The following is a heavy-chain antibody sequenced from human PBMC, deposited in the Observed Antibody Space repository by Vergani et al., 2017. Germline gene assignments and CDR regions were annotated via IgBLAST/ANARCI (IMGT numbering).Heavy chain of an antibody. Sequence: QLQLQESGSGLVKPSQTLSLTCAVSGGSISSGGYSWSWIRQPPGKGLEWIGYIYHSGSTNYNPSLKSRVTISVDTSKNQFSLKLSSVTAADTAVYHCARVRIAAAVVFDYWGQGTLVTVSS. CDR2: IYHSGST. CDR1: GGSISSGGYS. V-gene: IGHV4-30-2*01. CDR3: ARVRIAAAVVFDY. D-gene: IGHD6-13*01. J-gene: IGHJ4*02.